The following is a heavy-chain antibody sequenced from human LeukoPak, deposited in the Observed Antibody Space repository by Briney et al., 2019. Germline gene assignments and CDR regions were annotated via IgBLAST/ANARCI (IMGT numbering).Heavy chain of an antibody. Sequence: PSETLSLTCSVSGVSIRSTNYSWGWIRQPPGKGLEWIGTFDYRGTTYYNPSLKSRVSIFADTTKNDFSLKLTSVTATDTAVYFCVRRNSRGYDGGEYFDYWGQGSLVAVSS. D-gene: IGHD3-16*01. J-gene: IGHJ4*02. CDR1: GVSIRSTNYS. CDR2: FDYRGTT. CDR3: VRRNSRGYDGGEYFDY. V-gene: IGHV4-39*02.